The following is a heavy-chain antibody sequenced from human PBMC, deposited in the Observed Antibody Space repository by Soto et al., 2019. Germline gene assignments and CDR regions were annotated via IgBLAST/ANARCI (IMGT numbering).Heavy chain of an antibody. D-gene: IGHD6-13*01. CDR2: VSGGGGTT. Sequence: GESLKISCAASGFTFSTFAMSWVRQAPWKGLEWVSAVSGGGGTTYYADSVKGRFTISRDKSKNTLYLQMNSLRAEDTALYYCAKSFSSNWYDYFDYWGQGSLVTVSS. J-gene: IGHJ4*02. V-gene: IGHV3-23*01. CDR3: AKSFSSNWYDYFDY. CDR1: GFTFSTFA.